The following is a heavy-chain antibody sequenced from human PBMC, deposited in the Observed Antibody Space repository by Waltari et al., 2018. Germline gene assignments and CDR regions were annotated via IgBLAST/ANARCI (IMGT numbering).Heavy chain of an antibody. D-gene: IGHD3-3*01. Sequence: WMGEINHSGSTNYNPSLKSRVTISVDTSKNQFSLKLSSVTAADTAVYYCARGPPSPYYDFWSGYPKEVYYFDYWGQGTLVTVSS. V-gene: IGHV4-34*01. J-gene: IGHJ4*02. CDR2: INHSGST. CDR3: ARGPPSPYYDFWSGYPKEVYYFDY.